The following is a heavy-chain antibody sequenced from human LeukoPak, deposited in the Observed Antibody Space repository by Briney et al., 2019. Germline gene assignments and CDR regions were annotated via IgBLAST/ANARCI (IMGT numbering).Heavy chain of an antibody. D-gene: IGHD2-2*01. CDR2: INPNSGGT. V-gene: IGHV1-2*02. CDR3: ARDRVVPAASGWNWFDP. CDR1: GYTFTGYY. J-gene: IGHJ5*02. Sequence: ASVKVSCKASGYTFTGYYMHWVRQAPGQGLEWMGWINPNSGGTNYAQKFQGRVTMTRDTSISTAYMELSRLRSDDTAVYYCARDRVVPAASGWNWFDPWGQGTLVTVSS.